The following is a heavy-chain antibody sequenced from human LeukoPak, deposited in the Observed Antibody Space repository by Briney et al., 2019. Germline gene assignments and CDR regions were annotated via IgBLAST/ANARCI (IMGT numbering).Heavy chain of an antibody. Sequence: GGSLRLPCAASGFTFSSYAMSWVRQAPGKGLEWVSLIVASSGSTFYADSVKGRFTISRDSSKNTLYLQMNSLRAEDMAVYYCAKGAYDYIEMGYFDYWGQGTLVTVSS. D-gene: IGHD5-12*01. V-gene: IGHV3-23*01. CDR1: GFTFSSYA. CDR2: IVASSGST. CDR3: AKGAYDYIEMGYFDY. J-gene: IGHJ4*02.